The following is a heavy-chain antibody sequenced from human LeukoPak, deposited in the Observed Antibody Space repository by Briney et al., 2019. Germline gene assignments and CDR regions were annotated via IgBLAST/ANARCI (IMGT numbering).Heavy chain of an antibody. V-gene: IGHV3-66*01. CDR3: ARGVAAAYFQH. Sequence: PGGSLRLSCAASGFTVSSNYMSWVRQAPGKGLEWVPVIYSGGSTYYADSVKGRFTISRDNSKNTLYLQMNSLRAEDTAVYYCARGVAAAYFQHWGQGTLVTVSS. CDR2: IYSGGST. CDR1: GFTVSSNY. D-gene: IGHD6-13*01. J-gene: IGHJ1*01.